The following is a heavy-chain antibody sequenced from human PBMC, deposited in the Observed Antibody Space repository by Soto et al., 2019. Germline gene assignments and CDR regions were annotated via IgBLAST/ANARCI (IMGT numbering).Heavy chain of an antibody. CDR1: GFTFDDYG. Sequence: EVQLVESGGGVVRPGGSLRLSCAASGFTFDDYGMSWVRQAPGKGLEWVSGINWNGGSTGYADSVKGRFTTSRDNDKNSLYVQMNGMGAEDTALYHCARDYKRVSGWSLDAFDIWGQGTMVTVSS. V-gene: IGHV3-20*01. CDR2: INWNGGST. D-gene: IGHD6-19*01. J-gene: IGHJ3*02. CDR3: ARDYKRVSGWSLDAFDI.